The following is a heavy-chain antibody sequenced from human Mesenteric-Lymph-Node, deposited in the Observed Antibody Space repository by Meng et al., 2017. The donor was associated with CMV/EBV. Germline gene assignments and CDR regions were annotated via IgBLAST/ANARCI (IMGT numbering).Heavy chain of an antibody. CDR1: GYTFTGYY. CDR3: ARAVRFRDSRLLGVVMRGRYHGMDV. J-gene: IGHJ6*02. Sequence: ASVKVSCKASGYTFTGYYMHWVRQAPGQGLEWMGWMSPNTGNTGYVQKFQGRVTITRNNSISTAYMELSSLRSEDTAVYYCARAVRFRDSRLLGVVMRGRYHGMDVWGQGTTVTVSS. CDR2: MSPNTGNT. D-gene: IGHD3-3*01. V-gene: IGHV1-8*03.